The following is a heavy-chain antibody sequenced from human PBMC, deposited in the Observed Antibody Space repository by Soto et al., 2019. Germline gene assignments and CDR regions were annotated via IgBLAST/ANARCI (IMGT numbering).Heavy chain of an antibody. CDR2: INSDGSST. D-gene: IGHD2-2*01. J-gene: IGHJ4*02. V-gene: IGHV3-74*03. Sequence: EVQLVESGGGLVQPGGSLRLSCAASGFTFSSYWMHWVRQAPGKGLVWVSRINSDGSSTTYADSVKGRFTISRDNAKNTLSLQMSSLRAEATAVYYCARVEPCSSTSCYSVFDYWGQGTLVTVSS. CDR1: GFTFSSYW. CDR3: ARVEPCSSTSCYSVFDY.